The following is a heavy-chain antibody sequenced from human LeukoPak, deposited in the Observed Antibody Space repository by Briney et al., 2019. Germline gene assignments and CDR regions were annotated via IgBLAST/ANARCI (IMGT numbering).Heavy chain of an antibody. CDR2: ISSSSSYI. Sequence: GGSLRLSCAASGFTVSSNYMSWVRQAPGKGLEWVSSISSSSSYIYYADSVKGRFTISRDNAKNSLYLQMNSLRAEDTAVYYCARDLLGYCSGGSCYGMDVWGQGTTVTVSS. J-gene: IGHJ6*02. D-gene: IGHD2-15*01. V-gene: IGHV3-21*01. CDR1: GFTVSSNY. CDR3: ARDLLGYCSGGSCYGMDV.